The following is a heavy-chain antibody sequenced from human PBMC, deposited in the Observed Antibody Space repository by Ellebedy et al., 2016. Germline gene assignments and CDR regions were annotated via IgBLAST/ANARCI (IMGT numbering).Heavy chain of an antibody. CDR1: GDSIRSYW. J-gene: IGHJ6*03. CDR2: IYYSGST. Sequence: SETLSLXXTVSGDSIRSYWWSWIRQPPGRGLEWIGYIYYSGSTNYNPSLKSRVTISVDTSKNQFSLKLSSVTAADTAAYYCAREKGETSMVDYMDVWGKGTTVTVSS. V-gene: IGHV4-59*01. D-gene: IGHD5-18*01. CDR3: AREKGETSMVDYMDV.